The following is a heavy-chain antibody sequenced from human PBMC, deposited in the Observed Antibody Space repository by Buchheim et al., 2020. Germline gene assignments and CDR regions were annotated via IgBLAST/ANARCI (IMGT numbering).Heavy chain of an antibody. D-gene: IGHD3-22*01. V-gene: IGHV3-30-3*01. CDR2: ISYDGYNK. CDR3: ARDAQIVVLSHTFDY. CDR1: GFTFSSYG. Sequence: QVQLVESGGGVVQPGRSLRLSCAASGFTFSSYGLHWVRQAPGKGLEWVAVISYDGYNKYYADSVKGRFTISRDNSKNTLYLQMNSLRAEDTAVYYCARDAQIVVLSHTFDYWGQGTL. J-gene: IGHJ4*02.